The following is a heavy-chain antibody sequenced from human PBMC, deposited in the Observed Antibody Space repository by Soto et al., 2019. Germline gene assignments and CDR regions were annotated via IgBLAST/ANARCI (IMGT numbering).Heavy chain of an antibody. Sequence: GGSLRLSCAASGFTFSSYSMNWVRQAPGKGLEWVSYISSSSSTIYYADSVKGRFTISRDNAKNSLYLQMNSLRDEDTAVYYCARDPVATVVTRLFDYWGQGTLVTVSS. V-gene: IGHV3-48*02. J-gene: IGHJ4*02. CDR3: ARDPVATVVTRLFDY. CDR1: GFTFSSYS. CDR2: ISSSSSTI. D-gene: IGHD5-12*01.